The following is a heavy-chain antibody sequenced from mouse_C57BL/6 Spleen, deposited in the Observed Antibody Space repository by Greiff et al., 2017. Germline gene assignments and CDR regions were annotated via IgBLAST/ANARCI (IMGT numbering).Heavy chain of an antibody. CDR3: ASAAPLWAMRG. Sequence: QVQLKQSGAELMKPGASVKLSCKATGYTFTGYWIEWVKQRPVHGLEWLGEILPGSGSTNYNEKFKGKATLTADTAYNTAYMQLSSLTTEYSAIYDGASAAPLWAMRGWGQGASVT. CDR1: GYTFTGYW. V-gene: IGHV1-9*01. CDR2: ILPGSGST. J-gene: IGHJ4*01. D-gene: IGHD3-1*01.